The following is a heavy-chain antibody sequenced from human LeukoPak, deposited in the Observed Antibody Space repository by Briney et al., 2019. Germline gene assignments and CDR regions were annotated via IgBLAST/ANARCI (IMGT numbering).Heavy chain of an antibody. CDR3: AGERGIAARDFDY. J-gene: IGHJ4*02. CDR1: GGTFSSYA. CDR2: IIPIFGTA. Sequence: PVKVSCKASGGTFSSYAISWVRQAPGQGLEWMGRIIPIFGTANYAQKFQGRVTITADKSTSTAYMELSSLRSEDTAVYYCAGERGIAARDFDYWGQGDLFTVSS. D-gene: IGHD6-6*01. V-gene: IGHV1-69*06.